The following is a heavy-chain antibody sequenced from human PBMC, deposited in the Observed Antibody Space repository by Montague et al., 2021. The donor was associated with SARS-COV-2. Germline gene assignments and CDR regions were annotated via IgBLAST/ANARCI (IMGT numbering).Heavy chain of an antibody. V-gene: IGHV3-64*01. CDR1: GFTFSSYA. D-gene: IGHD3-9*01. CDR2: ISSNGGST. J-gene: IGHJ3*02. CDR3: ARVVGYFDWPPHAFDI. Sequence: SLRLSCAASGFTFSSYAMHWVRQAPGKGLEYVSAISSNGGSTYYANSVKGRFTISRDNSKNTLYLQMGSLRAEDMAVYYCARVVGYFDWPPHAFDIWGQGTMVIVSS.